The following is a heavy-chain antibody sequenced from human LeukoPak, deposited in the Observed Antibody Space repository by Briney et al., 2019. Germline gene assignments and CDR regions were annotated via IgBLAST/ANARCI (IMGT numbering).Heavy chain of an antibody. CDR2: ISSSSSTI. CDR3: ARGPGSITENAFDI. D-gene: IGHD3-3*01. CDR1: GFTFSSHS. V-gene: IGHV3-48*04. J-gene: IGHJ3*02. Sequence: SGGSLRLSCAASGFTFSSHSMNWVRQAPGKGLEWVSYISSSSSTIYYADSVKGRFTISRDNAKNSLYLQMNSLRAEDTAVYYCARGPGSITENAFDIWGQGTMVTVSS.